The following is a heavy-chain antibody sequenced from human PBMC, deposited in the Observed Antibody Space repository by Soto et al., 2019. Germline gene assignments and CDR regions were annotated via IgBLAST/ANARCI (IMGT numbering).Heavy chain of an antibody. CDR2: ISGSGGST. Sequence: GGSLRLSCAASGFTFSSYAMSWVRQAPGKGLEWVSAISGSGGSTYYADSVKGRFTISRDNSKNTLYLQMNSLRAEDTAVYYCAKEGPHDFWSGSEDYYGMDVWGQGTTVTVSS. CDR3: AKEGPHDFWSGSEDYYGMDV. CDR1: GFTFSSYA. V-gene: IGHV3-23*01. D-gene: IGHD3-3*01. J-gene: IGHJ6*02.